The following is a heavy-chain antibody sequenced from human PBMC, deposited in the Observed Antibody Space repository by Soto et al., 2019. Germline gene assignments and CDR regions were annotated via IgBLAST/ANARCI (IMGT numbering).Heavy chain of an antibody. V-gene: IGHV4-31*03. D-gene: IGHD2-8*01. Sequence: QVQLQESGPGLVRPSQTLSLTCTVSAFSISTINYYCSWIRQHPEKGLEWIGYISYSGSTYYHSSLKSRVTISLDTSKKQFSLTLTSVTAADTAVYYCARSAQWDGFDPWGQGTMVTVSS. CDR3: ARSAQWDGFDP. CDR1: AFSISTINYY. CDR2: ISYSGST. J-gene: IGHJ3*01.